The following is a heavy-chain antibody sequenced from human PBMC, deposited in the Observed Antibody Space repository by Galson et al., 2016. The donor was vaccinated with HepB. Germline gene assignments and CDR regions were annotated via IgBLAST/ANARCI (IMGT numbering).Heavy chain of an antibody. D-gene: IGHD3-9*01. CDR1: GGSIKTFY. J-gene: IGHJ1*01. Sequence: SETLSLTCTVSGGSIKTFYWSWIRESPGKGLEWIGHVYHSGSTNYNPSLKSRLTMAVDTSKNQFSLRLTSVTAADTAVYSCASTTYFYDSFDYSAVYFQHRGRGTLVIVSS. V-gene: IGHV4-59*01. CDR3: ASTTYFYDSFDYSAVYFQH. CDR2: VYHSGST.